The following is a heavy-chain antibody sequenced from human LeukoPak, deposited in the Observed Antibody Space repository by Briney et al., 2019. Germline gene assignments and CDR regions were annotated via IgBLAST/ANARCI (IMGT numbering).Heavy chain of an antibody. D-gene: IGHD2-2*01. CDR1: GGSISSSNW. Sequence: SETLSLTCAVSGGSISSSNWWSWVRQPPGKGLEWIGEIYHSGSTNYNPSLKSRVTISVDKSKNQFSLKLSSVTAADTAVYYCARVFDCSSTSCYYFDYWGRGTLVTVSS. V-gene: IGHV4-4*02. CDR3: ARVFDCSSTSCYYFDY. CDR2: IYHSGST. J-gene: IGHJ4*02.